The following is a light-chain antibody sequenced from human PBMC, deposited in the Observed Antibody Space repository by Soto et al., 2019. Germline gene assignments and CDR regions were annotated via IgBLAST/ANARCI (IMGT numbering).Light chain of an antibody. CDR1: SSNIGSNT. V-gene: IGLV1-44*01. CDR3: AAWDDGLNVVP. J-gene: IGLJ3*02. CDR2: NNN. Sequence: QSVLTQPPSASGTPGQRVTISCSGSSSNIGSNTVNWYHQLPGTAPKLLISNNNQRPSGVPDRFSGSKSGTSASLAISGLQSEDEADYYCAAWDDGLNVVPFGGGTKLTVL.